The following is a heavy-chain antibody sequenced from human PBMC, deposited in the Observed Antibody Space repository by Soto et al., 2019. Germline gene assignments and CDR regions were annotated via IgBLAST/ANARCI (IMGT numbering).Heavy chain of an antibody. Sequence: GGPLRLSCAASGFTFSSYSMNWVRQAPGKGLEWVSSISSSSSYIYYADSVKGRFTISRDNAKNSLYLQMNSLRAEDTAVYYCAREGERGMDVWGQGTTVTVSS. CDR3: AREGERGMDV. CDR1: GFTFSSYS. D-gene: IGHD3-16*01. CDR2: ISSSSSYI. V-gene: IGHV3-21*01. J-gene: IGHJ6*02.